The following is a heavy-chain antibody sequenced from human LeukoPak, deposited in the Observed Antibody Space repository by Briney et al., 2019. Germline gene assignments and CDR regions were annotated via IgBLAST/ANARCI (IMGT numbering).Heavy chain of an antibody. V-gene: IGHV3-48*02. Sequence: GGSLRLSCAASGFTFSSYSMTWVRQAPGKGLEWVSYISSSSSTIYYADSVKGRFTISRDNAKNSLYLQMNSLRDEDTAVYYCARDPGDYYDSSGYYFDYWGQGTLVTVSP. CDR3: ARDPGDYYDSSGYYFDY. D-gene: IGHD3-22*01. CDR2: ISSSSSTI. J-gene: IGHJ4*02. CDR1: GFTFSSYS.